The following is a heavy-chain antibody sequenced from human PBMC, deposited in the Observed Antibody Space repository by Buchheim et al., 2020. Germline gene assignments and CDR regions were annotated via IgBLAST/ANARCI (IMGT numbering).Heavy chain of an antibody. D-gene: IGHD4-11*01. CDR1: GSTFSSHS. CDR2: ISYSSSTI. CDR3: VRDPYSNSYLYYGMDV. J-gene: IGHJ6*02. V-gene: IGHV3-48*04. Sequence: EVQLVESGGGLVQPGGSLRLSCVASGSTFSSHSMNWVRQAPGKGLEWVSYISYSSSTIYYADSVRGRFTISRDNAENSLYQQMNSLRAEDTAVYYCVRDPYSNSYLYYGMDVWGQGTT.